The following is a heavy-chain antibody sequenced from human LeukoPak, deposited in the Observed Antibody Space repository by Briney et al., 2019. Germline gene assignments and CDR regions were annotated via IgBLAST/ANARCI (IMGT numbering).Heavy chain of an antibody. CDR3: ARGRKSGFLSRPSDYYYGMDV. V-gene: IGHV1-8*01. Sequence: ASVKVSCKASGYTFTSYDINWVRQATGQGLEWMGWMNPNSGNTGYAQKFQGRVTMTRNTSISTAYMELSSLRSEDTAVYYCARGRKSGFLSRPSDYYYGMDVWGHGTTATVSS. D-gene: IGHD3-3*01. J-gene: IGHJ6*02. CDR2: MNPNSGNT. CDR1: GYTFTSYD.